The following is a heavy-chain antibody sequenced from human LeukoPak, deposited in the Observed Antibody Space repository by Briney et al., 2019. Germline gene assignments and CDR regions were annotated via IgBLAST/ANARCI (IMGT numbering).Heavy chain of an antibody. CDR1: GFTFSSYT. V-gene: IGHV3-15*01. Sequence: GGSLRLSCAASGFTFSSYTMSWVRQAPGKGLEWVSRIKSRAAGGTTDNAAPVQGRFTISRDDSKSTLYLQMNSLNTDDTAVYYCATGGHYFGSWGQGTLVTVSS. CDR3: ATGGHYFGS. J-gene: IGHJ4*02. CDR2: IKSRAAGGTT. D-gene: IGHD3-10*01.